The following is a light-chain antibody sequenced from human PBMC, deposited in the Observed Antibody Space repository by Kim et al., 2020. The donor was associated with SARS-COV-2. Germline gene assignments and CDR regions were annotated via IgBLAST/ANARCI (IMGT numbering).Light chain of an antibody. CDR2: KDT. CDR3: QSTDTSGTWL. J-gene: IGLJ3*02. Sequence: VSPGQTARITCSGDGLTQSKAYWYQLRPGQAPRLVIYKDTERPAGIPERFSGSTSGTTVTLTITAVQSEDEADYYCQSTDTSGTWLFGGGTQLTVL. V-gene: IGLV3-25*03. CDR1: GLTQSK.